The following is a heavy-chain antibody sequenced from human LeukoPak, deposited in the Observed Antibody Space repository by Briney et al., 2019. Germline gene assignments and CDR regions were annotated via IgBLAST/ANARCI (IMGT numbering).Heavy chain of an antibody. Sequence: GGSLRLSCAASGFTFSDYYMSWMCQAPGKGLEWVSYISSSGSTIYYADSVKGRFTISRDNAKNSLYLQMNSLRAEDTAVYYCASRDTAMVHDYWGQGTLVTVSS. V-gene: IGHV3-11*01. D-gene: IGHD5-18*01. CDR1: GFTFSDYY. CDR2: ISSSGSTI. CDR3: ASRDTAMVHDY. J-gene: IGHJ4*02.